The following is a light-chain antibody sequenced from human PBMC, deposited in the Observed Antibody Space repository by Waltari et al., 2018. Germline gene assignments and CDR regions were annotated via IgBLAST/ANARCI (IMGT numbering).Light chain of an antibody. Sequence: IVVTQTPLSLAITPGEPASISCRSSQSLLLSDGNTYLHLYVQKPGQSPQLLIYGGSNRASGVPDRFSGSGSGTDFTLKITKVEAEDFGIYYCVQAAGFPYSFGQGTKLEIK. CDR1: QSLLLSDGNTY. CDR3: VQAAGFPYS. J-gene: IGKJ2*03. CDR2: GGS. V-gene: IGKV2-40*01.